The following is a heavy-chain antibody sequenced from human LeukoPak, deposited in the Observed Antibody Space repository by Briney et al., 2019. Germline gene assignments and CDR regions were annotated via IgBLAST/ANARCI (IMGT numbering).Heavy chain of an antibody. CDR2: INQDGSEK. Sequence: GGSLRLSCAVSGFTLSSNWMNWVRQAPGKGLEWVANINQDGSEKYYVDSVKGRFTISRDNAQNSLYLQINSLRAEDTAVYYCARGEPTMIVGDNVLLEIWGQGTMVTVSS. CDR1: GFTLSSNW. CDR3: ARGEPTMIVGDNVLLEI. V-gene: IGHV3-7*01. D-gene: IGHD3-22*01. J-gene: IGHJ3*02.